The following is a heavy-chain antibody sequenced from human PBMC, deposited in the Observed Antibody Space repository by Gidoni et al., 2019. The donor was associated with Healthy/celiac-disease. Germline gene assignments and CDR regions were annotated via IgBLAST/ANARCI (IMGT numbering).Heavy chain of an antibody. CDR2: IYYSGST. CDR3: ARLVAAGGYYFDY. CDR1: GGSISSYY. Sequence: QVQLQESGPGLVKPSETLSLTCTVPGGSISSYYWSWIRQPPGKGLEWIGYIYYSGSTNYNPSLKSRVTISVDTSKNQFSLKLSSVTAADTAVYYCARLVAAGGYYFDYWGQGTLVTVSS. J-gene: IGHJ4*02. D-gene: IGHD6-13*01. V-gene: IGHV4-59*01.